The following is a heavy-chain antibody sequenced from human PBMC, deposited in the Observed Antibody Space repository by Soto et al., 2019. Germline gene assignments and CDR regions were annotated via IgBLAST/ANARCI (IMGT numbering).Heavy chain of an antibody. CDR2: IIPLFAAP. Sequence: QVQLVQSGAEVKKPGSSVKVSCKASGGTFSSYGFSWVRQAPGQGLEWMGGIIPLFAAPSYAQKFQGRVTFTADESASTAYMELRSLRSEDTALYYCARYYYDSPGYYPYYFDYWGQGTLVTVSS. J-gene: IGHJ4*02. CDR1: GGTFSSYG. CDR3: ARYYYDSPGYYPYYFDY. D-gene: IGHD3-22*01. V-gene: IGHV1-69*01.